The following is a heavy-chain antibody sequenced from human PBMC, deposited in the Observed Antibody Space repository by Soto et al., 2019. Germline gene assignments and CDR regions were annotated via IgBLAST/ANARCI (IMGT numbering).Heavy chain of an antibody. J-gene: IGHJ6*02. V-gene: IGHV4-31*03. CDR3: ARDRYTRSWGTKYYYYGMDV. D-gene: IGHD6-13*01. Sequence: SETMCVSCTVAGGSISSGGYYWRWIRPHPGKGLEWIGYIYYSGSTYYNPSLKSRVTISVDTSKNQFSLKLSSVTAADTAVYYCARDRYTRSWGTKYYYYGMDVWGQGTTVTVSS. CDR2: IYYSGST. CDR1: GGSISSGGYY.